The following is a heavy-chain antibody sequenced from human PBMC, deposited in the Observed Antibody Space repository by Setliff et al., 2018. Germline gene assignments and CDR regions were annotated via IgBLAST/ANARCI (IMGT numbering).Heavy chain of an antibody. CDR2: IWYDGSNK. CDR1: GFTFSSCG. J-gene: IGHJ3*02. V-gene: IGHV3-33*06. Sequence: GGSLSLSCAASGFTFSSCGMHWVRQAPGKGLEWVAVIWYDGSNKYYADSVKGRFTISRDNSKNTLFLQMNSLRAEDTAVYYCAKDSRYCSGGSCSEPDAFDIWGQGTMVTVSS. D-gene: IGHD2-15*01. CDR3: AKDSRYCSGGSCSEPDAFDI.